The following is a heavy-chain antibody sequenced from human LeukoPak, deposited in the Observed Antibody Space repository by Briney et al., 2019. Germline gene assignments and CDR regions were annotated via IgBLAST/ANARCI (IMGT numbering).Heavy chain of an antibody. V-gene: IGHV3-7*01. CDR2: IKQDGSEK. Sequence: LSGGSLRLSCAASGFTFSSYWMSWVRQAPGKGLEWVANIKQDGSEKYYVDSVEGRFTISRDNAKNSLYLQMNSLRAGDTAVYYCARDWSTAMVTGGDFDYWGQGTLVTVSS. CDR1: GFTFSSYW. CDR3: ARDWSTAMVTGGDFDY. D-gene: IGHD5-18*01. J-gene: IGHJ4*02.